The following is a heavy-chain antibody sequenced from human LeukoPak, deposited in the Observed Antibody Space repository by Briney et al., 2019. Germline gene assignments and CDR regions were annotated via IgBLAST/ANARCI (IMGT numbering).Heavy chain of an antibody. CDR3: SKWGDYDVLTGYYDSDF. CDR2: IVGSGGST. J-gene: IGHJ4*02. CDR1: GFTFSNYA. V-gene: IGHV3-23*01. D-gene: IGHD3-9*01. Sequence: PGGSLRLSCAASGFTFSNYAMSWVRQAPGKGLEWVSAIVGSGGSTYYADSEKGRFSISRDNSKNTLFLQMNSLRVEDTALYYCSKWGDYDVLTGYYDSDFWGQGTLVTVSS.